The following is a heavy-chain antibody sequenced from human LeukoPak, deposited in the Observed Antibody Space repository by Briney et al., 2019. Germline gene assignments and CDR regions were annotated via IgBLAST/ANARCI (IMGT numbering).Heavy chain of an antibody. CDR3: ARRPQYCSGGSCYAYPNYGMDV. V-gene: IGHV1-69*13. CDR1: GGTFSSYA. D-gene: IGHD2-15*01. J-gene: IGHJ6*02. Sequence: ASVKVSCKASGGTFSSYAISWVRQAPGQGLEWMGGIIPIFGTANYAQKFQGRVTITADESTSTAYMELSSLRSEDTAVYYCARRPQYCSGGSCYAYPNYGMDVWGQGTTVTVS. CDR2: IIPIFGTA.